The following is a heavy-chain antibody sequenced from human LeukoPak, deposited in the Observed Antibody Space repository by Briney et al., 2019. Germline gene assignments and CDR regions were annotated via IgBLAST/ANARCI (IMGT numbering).Heavy chain of an antibody. CDR3: ARGSGWYYY. J-gene: IGHJ4*01. V-gene: IGHV4-59*01. CDR2: MYYSGST. D-gene: IGHD6-19*01. CDR1: GGSISSYY. Sequence: SETLSLTCTVSGGSISSYYWSWIRQPPGKGLEWIGYMYYSGSTNYNPSLKSRLTISVDTSKNQFSLKLSSMTAADTAVYYCARGSGWYYYWGHGTLVTVSS.